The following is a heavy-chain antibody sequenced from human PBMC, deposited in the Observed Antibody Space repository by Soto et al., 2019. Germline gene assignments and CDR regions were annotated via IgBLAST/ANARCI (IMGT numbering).Heavy chain of an antibody. D-gene: IGHD2-15*01. J-gene: IGHJ5*02. Sequence: SEALSLTCSVSGGSVSNKTYYWSWIRQPPGKRLEWIGYVYYGGRTNYNPSLKSRVTISVDTSKMQVSLKLSSVTAADTAVYFCARGTPSPLIVRSSRGPWFDPWGQGTLVTVSS. CDR2: VYYGGRT. CDR1: GGSVSNKTYY. CDR3: ARGTPSPLIVRSSRGPWFDP. V-gene: IGHV4-61*01.